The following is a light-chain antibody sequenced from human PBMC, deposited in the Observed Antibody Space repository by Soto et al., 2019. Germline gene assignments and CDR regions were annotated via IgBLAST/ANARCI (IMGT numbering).Light chain of an antibody. CDR1: QSISIY. CDR3: QQSYSMSYT. V-gene: IGKV1-39*01. J-gene: IGKJ2*01. Sequence: DIQMTQSPSSLSASVGDRVTITCRASQSISIYLNWYQQKPGKAPKLLIYGASNLQFGVPSRFSGSGSGTDFTLTISSLQPEDFTTYYCQQSYSMSYTFGQGTKLEIK. CDR2: GAS.